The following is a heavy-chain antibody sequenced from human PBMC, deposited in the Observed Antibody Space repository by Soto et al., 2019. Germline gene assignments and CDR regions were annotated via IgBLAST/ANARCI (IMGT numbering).Heavy chain of an antibody. CDR1: GYTFSNYG. D-gene: IGHD1-26*01. Sequence: QVRLEQSGPEVKKPGASMKVSCKASGYTFSNYGITWVRQAPGQGLEWMGWVSAYNRNTNYAQKFEDRVTMTTDTSTGTAYMELRSLRSDDTAVYLCARERQWEPLPYWCQGTPVTVSS. J-gene: IGHJ4*02. CDR2: VSAYNRNT. CDR3: ARERQWEPLPY. V-gene: IGHV1-18*04.